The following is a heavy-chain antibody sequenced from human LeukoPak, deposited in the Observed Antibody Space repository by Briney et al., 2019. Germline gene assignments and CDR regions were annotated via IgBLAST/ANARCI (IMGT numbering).Heavy chain of an antibody. V-gene: IGHV3-21*01. J-gene: IGHJ4*02. CDR3: AREKFSGTATLRYFDY. D-gene: IGHD1-26*01. CDR2: ISSSSSYI. CDR1: GGSISSSSYY. Sequence: PSETLSLTCTVSGGSISSSSYYWGWVRQAPGKGLEWVSSISSSSSYIYYADSVKGRFTISRDNAKNSLYLQMNSLRAEDTAVYYCAREKFSGTATLRYFDYWGQGTLVTVSS.